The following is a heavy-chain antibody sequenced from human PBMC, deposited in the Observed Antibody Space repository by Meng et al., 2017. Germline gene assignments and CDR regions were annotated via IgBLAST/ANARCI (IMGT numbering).Heavy chain of an antibody. Sequence: ASVKVSCKASGYTFTSYDINWVRQATGQGREWMGWMNPNSGNTGYAQKFQGRVTITRNTSISTAYMELSSLRSEDTAVYYCARFLNYYYGMDVWGQGTTVTVSS. CDR1: GYTFTSYD. V-gene: IGHV1-8*03. J-gene: IGHJ6*02. CDR3: ARFLNYYYGMDV. CDR2: MNPNSGNT.